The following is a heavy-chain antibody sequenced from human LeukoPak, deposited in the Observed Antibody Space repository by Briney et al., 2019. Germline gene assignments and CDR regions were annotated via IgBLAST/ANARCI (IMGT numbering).Heavy chain of an antibody. CDR2: MNPNSGNT. D-gene: IGHD3-22*01. CDR1: GYTFTSYD. J-gene: IGHJ5*02. V-gene: IGHV1-8*01. Sequence: ASVKVSCKASGYTFTSYDINWVRQATGQGLEWMGWMNPNSGNTGYAQKFQGRVTMTRNTSISTAYMELSSLRSEDTAVYYCARAYYYDSSGYYPDWFDPWGQGTPVTVSS. CDR3: ARAYYYDSSGYYPDWFDP.